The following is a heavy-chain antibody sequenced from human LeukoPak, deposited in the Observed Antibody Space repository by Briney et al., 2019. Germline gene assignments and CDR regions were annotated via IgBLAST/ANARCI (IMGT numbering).Heavy chain of an antibody. Sequence: PGGSLRLSCAASGFTFSSYAMSWVRQAPGKGLEWVSAISGSGGSTYYADSVKGRFTISRDNSKNTLYLQMNSLRAEDTAVYYCARDPFDYDSSGYYWLDYWGQGTLVTVSS. D-gene: IGHD3-22*01. CDR2: ISGSGGST. CDR1: GFTFSSYA. V-gene: IGHV3-23*01. CDR3: ARDPFDYDSSGYYWLDY. J-gene: IGHJ4*02.